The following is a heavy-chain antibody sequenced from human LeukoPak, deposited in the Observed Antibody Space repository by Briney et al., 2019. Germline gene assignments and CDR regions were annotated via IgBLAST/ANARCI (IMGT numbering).Heavy chain of an antibody. Sequence: GGSLRLSCAASGFTFNNYAMAWVRQAPEKGLEWVSSITDNGFNTYCADSVKGRFTISRDNSKNTLYLQMNSLRAEDTALYYCAKGLRGNYDHWGQGTLVTVSS. CDR3: AKGLRGNYDH. CDR1: GFTFNNYA. D-gene: IGHD1-26*01. CDR2: ITDNGFNT. V-gene: IGHV3-23*01. J-gene: IGHJ5*02.